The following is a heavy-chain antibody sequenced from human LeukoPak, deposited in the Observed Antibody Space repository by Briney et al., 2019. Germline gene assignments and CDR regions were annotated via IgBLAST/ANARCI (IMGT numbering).Heavy chain of an antibody. D-gene: IGHD5-24*01. V-gene: IGHV3-30-3*01. CDR2: ISYDGSNK. CDR1: GFTFSSYA. CDR3: ARGAVEMATIVGVDY. Sequence: QAGRSLRLSCAASGFTFSSYAMHWVRQAPGKGLEWVAVISYDGSNKYYADSVKGRFTISRDNSKNTLYLQMNSLRAEDTAVYYCARGAVEMATIVGVDYWGQGTLVTVSS. J-gene: IGHJ4*02.